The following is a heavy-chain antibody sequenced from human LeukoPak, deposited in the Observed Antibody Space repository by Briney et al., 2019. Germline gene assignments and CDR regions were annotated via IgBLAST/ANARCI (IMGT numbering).Heavy chain of an antibody. CDR2: INPSGGST. Sequence: GASVKVSCKASGGTFSSYAISWVRQAPGQGLEWMGIINPSGGSTSYAQKFQGRVTMTRDTSTSTVYMELSSLRSEDTAVYYCARGTNGFDYWGQGTLVTVSS. V-gene: IGHV1-46*01. J-gene: IGHJ4*02. CDR1: GGTFSSYA. D-gene: IGHD1-14*01. CDR3: ARGTNGFDY.